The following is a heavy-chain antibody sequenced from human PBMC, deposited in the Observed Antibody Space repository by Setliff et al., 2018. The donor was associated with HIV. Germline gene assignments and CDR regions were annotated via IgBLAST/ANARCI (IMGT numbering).Heavy chain of an antibody. Sequence: GGSLRLSCAASGFTFSSYNMIWVRQAPGKGLEWVSSISSSSKYLYYADSVKGRFTISRDNAKSSLYLQMNGLTADDTGVYYCARDLTYYNILTGYGPTYSDYWGQGTLVTVSS. J-gene: IGHJ4*02. CDR2: ISSSSKYL. CDR3: ARDLTYYNILTGYGPTYSDY. V-gene: IGHV3-21*01. CDR1: GFTFSSYN. D-gene: IGHD3-9*01.